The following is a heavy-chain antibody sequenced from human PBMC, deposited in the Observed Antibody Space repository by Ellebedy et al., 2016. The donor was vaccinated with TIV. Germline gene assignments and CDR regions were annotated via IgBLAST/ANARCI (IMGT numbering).Heavy chain of an antibody. CDR2: MSGSGSST. Sequence: GESLKISCTASGLTFSSYAMNWVRQAPGKGLEWVSAMSGSGSSTYYADSVKGRFTISRDTSKNTLYLQMNSLRVEDTAVYYCTRDGRGGVSGSYYWGQGALVTVSS. D-gene: IGHD1-26*01. J-gene: IGHJ4*02. CDR1: GLTFSSYA. V-gene: IGHV3-23*01. CDR3: TRDGRGGVSGSYY.